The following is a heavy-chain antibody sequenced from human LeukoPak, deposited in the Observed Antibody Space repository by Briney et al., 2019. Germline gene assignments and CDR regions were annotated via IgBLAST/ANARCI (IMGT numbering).Heavy chain of an antibody. Sequence: GGSLRLSCAASGFTFDDYAMHWVRQAPGKGLEWVSGISWNSGSIGYADSVKGRFTISRDNAKNSLYLQMNSLRAEDTALYYCAKAALSVVAGAPFDYWGQGTLVAVSS. V-gene: IGHV3-9*01. D-gene: IGHD6-19*01. J-gene: IGHJ4*02. CDR1: GFTFDDYA. CDR2: ISWNSGSI. CDR3: AKAALSVVAGAPFDY.